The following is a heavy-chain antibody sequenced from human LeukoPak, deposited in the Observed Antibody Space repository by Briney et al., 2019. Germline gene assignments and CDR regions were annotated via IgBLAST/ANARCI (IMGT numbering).Heavy chain of an antibody. CDR2: IRSKAYGGTT. V-gene: IGHV3-49*04. J-gene: IGHJ6*02. CDR3: TSRRDTPYYYYYGMDV. Sequence: GSLRLSCTASGFTFGDYAMSWVRQAPGKGLEWVGFIRSKAYGGTTEYAASVKGRFTISREDSKSIAYLQMNSLKTEDTAVYYCTSRRDTPYYYYYGMDVWGQGTTATVSS. CDR1: GFTFGDYA.